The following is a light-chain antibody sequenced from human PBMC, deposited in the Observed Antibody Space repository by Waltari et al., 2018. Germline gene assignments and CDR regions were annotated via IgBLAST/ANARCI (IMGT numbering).Light chain of an antibody. CDR2: DAS. CDR1: QSVSKN. Sequence: IVMPPSPATLSVSPGERVNLSCRSSQSVSKNLAWYQQKPGQAPRLLLYDASTRAPGIPARFSGSGSGTEFTLTVSSLRSEDFAIYYCQQYNNWPETFGQGTRVDIK. V-gene: IGKV3-15*01. J-gene: IGKJ1*01. CDR3: QQYNNWPET.